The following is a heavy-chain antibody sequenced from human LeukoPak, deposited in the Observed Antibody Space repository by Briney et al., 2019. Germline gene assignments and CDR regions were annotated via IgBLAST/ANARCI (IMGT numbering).Heavy chain of an antibody. J-gene: IGHJ6*03. CDR2: IIPIFGTA. V-gene: IGHV1-69*06. D-gene: IGHD3-10*01. CDR3: ARGPSITMVRGGQWYYYMDV. CDR1: GGTFSSYA. Sequence: ASAKVSCKASGGTFSSYAISWVRQAPGQGLEWMGGIIPIFGTANYAQKFQGRVTITADKSTSTAYMELSSLRSEDTAVYYCARGPSITMVRGGQWYYYMDVWGKGTTVTISS.